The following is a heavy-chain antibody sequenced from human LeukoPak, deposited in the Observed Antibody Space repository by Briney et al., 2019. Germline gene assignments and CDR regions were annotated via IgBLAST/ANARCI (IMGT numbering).Heavy chain of an antibody. CDR3: ARDDTHYGSSGSFYDAFDI. J-gene: IGHJ3*02. D-gene: IGHD3-22*01. CDR2: ISSTSRSYI. CDR1: GFTFSSYN. V-gene: IGHV3-21*01. Sequence: NPGGSLRLSCAASGFTFSSYNMNWVRQAPGKGLEWVSSISSTSRSYIYYADSVKGRFTISRDNAKNSLYLQMNSLRAEDTAVYYCARDDTHYGSSGSFYDAFDIWGQGTMVTVSS.